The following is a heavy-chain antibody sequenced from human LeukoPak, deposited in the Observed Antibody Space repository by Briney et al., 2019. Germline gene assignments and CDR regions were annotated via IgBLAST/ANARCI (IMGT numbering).Heavy chain of an antibody. CDR2: ISYDGSNK. V-gene: IGHV3-30*18. CDR3: AKGRGYYYDSSGYYYVGNYFDY. D-gene: IGHD3-22*01. Sequence: PGRSLRLSCAASGFTFSSYGMHWVRQAPGKGLEWVAVISYDGSNKYYADSVKGRFTISRDNSKNTLYLQMNSLRAEDTAVYHCAKGRGYYYDSSGYYYVGNYFDYWGQGTLGSVSS. CDR1: GFTFSSYG. J-gene: IGHJ4*02.